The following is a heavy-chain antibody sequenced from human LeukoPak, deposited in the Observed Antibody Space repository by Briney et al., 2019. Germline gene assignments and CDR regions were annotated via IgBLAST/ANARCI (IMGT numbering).Heavy chain of an antibody. CDR1: GGTLSNYA. D-gene: IGHD3-3*01. Sequence: GSSVKVSCKASGGTLSNYAISWVRQAPRQGLEWMGGIIPIFGTANYAQKFQGRVTITADKFTSTAYMELSSLRSEDTAVYYCARNDFWSGYGALYYYYMDVWGKGTTVTVSS. V-gene: IGHV1-69*06. CDR2: IIPIFGTA. J-gene: IGHJ6*03. CDR3: ARNDFWSGYGALYYYYMDV.